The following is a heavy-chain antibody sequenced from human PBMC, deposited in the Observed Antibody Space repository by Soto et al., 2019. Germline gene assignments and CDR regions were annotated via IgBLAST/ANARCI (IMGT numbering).Heavy chain of an antibody. Sequence: QLQLQESGPGLVKPSETLSLTCTDSGGSISSSSYYWGGIRQPPGKGLEWFGSIYYRGSTYYNPAPTTRVPISVYTAKNQFSLRQRSVTPTDRAVYCCSGQGPYYYQIWYFDLWVRGTLVTVSS. J-gene: IGHJ2*01. V-gene: IGHV4-39*01. CDR2: IYYRGST. CDR1: GGSISSSSYY. CDR3: SGQGPYYYQIWYFDL. D-gene: IGHD3-22*01.